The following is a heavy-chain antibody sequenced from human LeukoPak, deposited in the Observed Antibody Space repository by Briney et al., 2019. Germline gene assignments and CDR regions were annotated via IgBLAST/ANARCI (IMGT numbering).Heavy chain of an antibody. J-gene: IGHJ5*02. Sequence: SETLSLTCTVSGGSITSSNYYWAWIRQPPGKGLEWIGSIHYSGSAYYGPTLRSRVTISVDTSKNQFSLKVSAVTAADTAVYYCARDSKYDSSGHAPWGQGAQVTVSS. CDR2: IHYSGSA. D-gene: IGHD3-22*01. CDR1: GGSITSSNYY. V-gene: IGHV4-39*07. CDR3: ARDSKYDSSGHAP.